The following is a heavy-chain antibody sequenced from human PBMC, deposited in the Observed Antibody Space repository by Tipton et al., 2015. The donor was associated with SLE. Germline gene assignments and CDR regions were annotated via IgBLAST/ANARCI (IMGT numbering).Heavy chain of an antibody. CDR1: GGSISSGGYY. Sequence: TLSLTCTVSGGSISSGGYYWSWIRQPAGKGLEWIGRIYTSGSTNYNPSLKSRVTMSVDTSKNQFSLKLSSVTAADTAVYYCARDTIAAADYWGQGTLVTVSS. CDR2: IYTSGST. V-gene: IGHV4-61*02. D-gene: IGHD6-13*01. J-gene: IGHJ4*02. CDR3: ARDTIAAADY.